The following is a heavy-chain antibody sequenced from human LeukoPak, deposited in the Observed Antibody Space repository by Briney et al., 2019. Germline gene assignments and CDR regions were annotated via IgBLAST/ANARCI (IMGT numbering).Heavy chain of an antibody. CDR3: AGQWLLQTNFDY. J-gene: IGHJ4*02. D-gene: IGHD3-22*01. V-gene: IGHV4-34*01. CDR2: INHSGST. Sequence: SETLSLTCAVYGGSFSGYYWSWIRQPPGKGLEWIGEINHSGSTNYNPSLKSRVTISVDTSKNQFSLKLSSVTAADTAVYYCAGQWLLQTNFDYWGQGTLVTVSS. CDR1: GGSFSGYY.